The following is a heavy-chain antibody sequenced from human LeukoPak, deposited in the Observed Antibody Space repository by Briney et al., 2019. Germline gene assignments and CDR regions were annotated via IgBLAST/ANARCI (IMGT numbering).Heavy chain of an antibody. CDR3: AKGRSIGTYYTFDS. CDR1: GFTFNNHA. J-gene: IGHJ4*02. CDR2: VSGSGAIA. V-gene: IGHV3-23*01. Sequence: GGSLRLSCAASGFTFNNHAMSWVRQAPGKGLEWVSTVSGSGAIAYYTDSDKGRFTISRDNSKNTLYLQMSSLTAKDTAVYYCAKGRSIGTYYTFDSWGQGTLVTVSS. D-gene: IGHD1-26*01.